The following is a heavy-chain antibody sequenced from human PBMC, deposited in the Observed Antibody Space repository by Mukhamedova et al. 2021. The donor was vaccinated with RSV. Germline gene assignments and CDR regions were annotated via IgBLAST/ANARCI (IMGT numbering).Heavy chain of an antibody. V-gene: IGHV3-53*05. Sequence: VRQAPGKGLAWVSVIYSGGSTYYADSVKGRFTISRDNSKNTLYLQMNSLRAEDTAVYYCARDHSIYDSSGYNGAFDIWGQGTMVT. CDR3: ARDHSIYDSSGYNGAFDI. D-gene: IGHD3-22*01. J-gene: IGHJ3*02. CDR2: IYSGGST.